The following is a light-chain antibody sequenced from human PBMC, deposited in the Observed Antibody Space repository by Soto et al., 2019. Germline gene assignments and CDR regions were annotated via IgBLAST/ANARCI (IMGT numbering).Light chain of an antibody. CDR1: QSVSSN. CDR2: GAS. J-gene: IGKJ5*01. Sequence: EMEMKRAAATRAVTLGRTASRSCRASQSVSSNLAWYQQKPGQAPRLLIYGASIRATGIPARFSGSGSGTDFSPTISRREPEDSAVYYCQQRSQWPPMTCGQGTRLEIK. CDR3: QQRSQWPPMT. V-gene: IGKV3-11*01.